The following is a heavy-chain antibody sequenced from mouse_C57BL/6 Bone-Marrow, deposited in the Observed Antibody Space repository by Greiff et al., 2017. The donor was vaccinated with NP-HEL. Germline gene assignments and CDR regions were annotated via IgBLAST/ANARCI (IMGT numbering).Heavy chain of an antibody. CDR3: ARPYDYDGYAMDY. CDR2: IYPGDGDT. D-gene: IGHD2-4*01. J-gene: IGHJ4*01. Sequence: QVQLQQSGPELVKPGASVKISCKASGYAFSSSWMNWVKQRPGKGLEWIGRIYPGDGDTNYNEQFKGKATLTADQSSSTAYMQLSSLTSEDSAVYFCARPYDYDGYAMDYWGQGTSVTVAS. V-gene: IGHV1-82*01. CDR1: GYAFSSSW.